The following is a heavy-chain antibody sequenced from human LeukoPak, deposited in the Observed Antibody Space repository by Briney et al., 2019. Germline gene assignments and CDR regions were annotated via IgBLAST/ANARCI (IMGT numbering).Heavy chain of an antibody. Sequence: PSETLSLTCGVSGVPFSNYYWSWVRQSPTQGLEWIGEINHSGYTNYNPSLKSRVTMSIDTSKNQFSLKLTPVTAADAGVYYCTRAVAGHPDWGQGTLVTVSS. V-gene: IGHV4-34*01. D-gene: IGHD6-19*01. CDR3: TRAVAGHPD. J-gene: IGHJ4*02. CDR1: GVPFSNYY. CDR2: INHSGYT.